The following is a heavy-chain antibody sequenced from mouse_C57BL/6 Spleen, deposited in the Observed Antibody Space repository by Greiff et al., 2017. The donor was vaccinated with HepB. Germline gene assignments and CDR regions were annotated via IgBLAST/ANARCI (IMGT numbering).Heavy chain of an antibody. CDR1: GYAFSSSW. D-gene: IGHD1-1*01. Sequence: QVQLQHSGPELVKPGASVKISCKASGYAFSSSWMNWVKQRPGKGLEWIGRIYPGDGDTNYNGKFKGKATLTADKSSSTAYMQLSSLTSEDSAVYFCARGVVATGFDYWGQGTTLTVSS. CDR2: IYPGDGDT. CDR3: ARGVVATGFDY. V-gene: IGHV1-82*01. J-gene: IGHJ2*01.